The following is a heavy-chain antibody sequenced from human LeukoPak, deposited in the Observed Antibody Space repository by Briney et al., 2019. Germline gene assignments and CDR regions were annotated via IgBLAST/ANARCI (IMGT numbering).Heavy chain of an antibody. V-gene: IGHV5-51*01. CDR2: IYPGDSDT. Sequence: GESLKISCKGSGYSFTTYWIGWVRQMPGKGLEWMGIIYPGDSDTRYSPSFQGQVTISADRSISTAYLQWSSLKASDTAKYYCARLDSSGYYASVDNDAFNFWGQGTMVTVSS. J-gene: IGHJ3*01. CDR3: ARLDSSGYYASVDNDAFNF. D-gene: IGHD6-19*01. CDR1: GYSFTTYW.